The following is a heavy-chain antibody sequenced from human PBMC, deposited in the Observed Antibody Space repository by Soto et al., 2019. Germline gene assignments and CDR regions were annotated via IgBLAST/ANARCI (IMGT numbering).Heavy chain of an antibody. CDR1: GYTFTSYA. CDR3: ARVSDIVVVPAANFDY. V-gene: IGHV1-3*01. Sequence: GASVKVSCKASGYTFTSYAMHWVRQAPGQRLEWMGWINAGNGNTKYSQKFQGRVTITRDTSASTAYMELSSLRSEDTAVYYCARVSDIVVVPAANFDYWGQGTLVTVSS. J-gene: IGHJ4*02. CDR2: INAGNGNT. D-gene: IGHD2-2*01.